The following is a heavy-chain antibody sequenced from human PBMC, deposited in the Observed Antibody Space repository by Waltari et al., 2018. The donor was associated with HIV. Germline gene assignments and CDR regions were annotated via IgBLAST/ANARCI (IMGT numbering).Heavy chain of an antibody. CDR1: GFIFCELW. CDR2: ISSSSSFI. D-gene: IGHD6-19*01. V-gene: IGHV3-11*01. J-gene: IGHJ4*02. CDR3: ARGGSGWYREAAEIDY. Sequence: QVQMVESGGGLVKPGGSLRLTCAASGFIFCELWMSWIHQAPGKGRECVSYISSSSSFIYDADSVRGRFTISRDNAKNSLYLQMNSLRAEDTAVYYCARGGSGWYREAAEIDYWGQGTLVTVSS.